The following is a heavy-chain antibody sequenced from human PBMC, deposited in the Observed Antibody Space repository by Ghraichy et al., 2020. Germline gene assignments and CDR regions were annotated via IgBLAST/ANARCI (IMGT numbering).Heavy chain of an antibody. Sequence: SETLSLTCTVSGGSVSSGSYYWSWIRQPPGKGLEWIGYIYYSGSTNYNPSLKSRVTISVDTSKNQFSLKLSSVTAADTAVYYCARVQQYDFWSGYYTGAQWFDPWGQGTLVTVSS. CDR1: GGSVSSGSYY. CDR2: IYYSGST. V-gene: IGHV4-61*01. J-gene: IGHJ5*02. CDR3: ARVQQYDFWSGYYTGAQWFDP. D-gene: IGHD3-3*01.